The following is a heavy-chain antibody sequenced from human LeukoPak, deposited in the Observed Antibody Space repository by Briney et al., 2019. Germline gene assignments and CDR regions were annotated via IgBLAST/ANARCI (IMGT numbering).Heavy chain of an antibody. CDR1: GFTFADYA. V-gene: IGHV3-9*01. J-gene: IGHJ4*02. D-gene: IGHD6-19*01. CDR2: ISWNSGTI. Sequence: GGSLRLSCAASGFTFADYAMHWVRQAPGKGLEWVSGISWNSGTIGYADSVKGRFTISRDNAMNSLYLQMNSLRAEDTAVYYCARGYSSGWGDYWGQGTLVTVSS. CDR3: ARGYSSGWGDY.